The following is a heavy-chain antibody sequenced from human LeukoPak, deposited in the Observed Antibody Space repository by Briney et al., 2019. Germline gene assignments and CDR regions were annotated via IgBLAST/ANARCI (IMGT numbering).Heavy chain of an antibody. CDR2: ISSSSSYI. Sequence: GGSLRLSCAASGFTFSSYSMNWVRQAPGKGLEWVSSISSSSSYIYYADSVKGRFTISRDNAKKSLSLQMNSLRAEDTAVYYCARYNSDWGCLDPWGQGTLVTVSS. CDR1: GFTFSSYS. J-gene: IGHJ5*02. D-gene: IGHD6-19*01. CDR3: ARYNSDWGCLDP. V-gene: IGHV3-21*01.